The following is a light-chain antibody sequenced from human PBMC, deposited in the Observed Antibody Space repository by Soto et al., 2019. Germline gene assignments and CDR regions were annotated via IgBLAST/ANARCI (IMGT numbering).Light chain of an antibody. CDR3: QHYNNWPPEYT. Sequence: EIVMTQSPATLSVSPGERATLTCRASQSVSSKLAWYQQKPGQAPRLLIYDASTRATGVPARFNGSGSGTDFTLSISSRQAEDFAVYYCQHYNNWPPEYTFGQGTRLDIK. V-gene: IGKV3D-15*01. J-gene: IGKJ2*01. CDR1: QSVSSK. CDR2: DAS.